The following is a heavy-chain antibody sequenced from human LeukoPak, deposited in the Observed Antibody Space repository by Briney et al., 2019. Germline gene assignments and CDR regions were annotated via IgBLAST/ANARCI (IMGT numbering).Heavy chain of an antibody. Sequence: ASLRLSCAASGFTFSSYAMSWFRQAPGKGLEWVSGISKSAETTHYADSVKGRFTISRDNSRNSLFLQMSSLRAEDTALYYCAKETADWPRNRMFDFWGQGTPVTVSS. CDR2: ISKSAETT. J-gene: IGHJ4*02. D-gene: IGHD1-14*01. CDR1: GFTFSSYA. V-gene: IGHV3-23*01. CDR3: AKETADWPRNRMFDF.